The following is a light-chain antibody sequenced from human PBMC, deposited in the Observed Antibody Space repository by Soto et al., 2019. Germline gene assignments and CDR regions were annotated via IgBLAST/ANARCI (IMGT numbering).Light chain of an antibody. Sequence: DIVMTQSPDSLAVSLGERATLSCRASQSINNNLAWYQQKPGQAPSLLIYGAFTRATGIPARFSGTGSGTEFTLTISSLQPEDFTVYSCLQYHNLWAFGQGTKVDIK. CDR1: QSINNN. V-gene: IGKV3-15*01. CDR2: GAF. J-gene: IGKJ1*01. CDR3: LQYHNLWA.